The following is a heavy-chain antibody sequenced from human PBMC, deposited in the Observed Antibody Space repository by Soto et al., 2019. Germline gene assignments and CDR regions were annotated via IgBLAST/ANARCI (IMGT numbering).Heavy chain of an antibody. CDR2: IRSDGTVR. J-gene: IGHJ4*02. Sequence: GGSLRLSCAASGFTFKKYDMHWVRQAPGKGLEWVAVIRSDGTVRNYADSVKGRFTISRDNSKSILYLEMNSLRAEDTALYYCASKTIDDFDYWGQGTLVTVSS. D-gene: IGHD3-3*01. CDR1: GFTFKKYD. CDR3: ASKTIDDFDY. V-gene: IGHV3-33*01.